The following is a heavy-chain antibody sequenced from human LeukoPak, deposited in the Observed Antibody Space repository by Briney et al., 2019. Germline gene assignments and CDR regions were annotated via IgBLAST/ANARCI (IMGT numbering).Heavy chain of an antibody. V-gene: IGHV3-30*02. CDR2: IRYDGSNK. CDR1: GFTFSSYG. CDR3: AKGGIAAAGIYFDY. J-gene: IGHJ4*02. Sequence: GGSLRLSCAASGFTFSSYGMHWVRQAPGKGLEWVAFIRYDGSNKYYADSVKGRFTISRDNSKNTLYLQMNSLRAEDTAVYYCAKGGIAAAGIYFDYWDQGTLVTVSS. D-gene: IGHD6-13*01.